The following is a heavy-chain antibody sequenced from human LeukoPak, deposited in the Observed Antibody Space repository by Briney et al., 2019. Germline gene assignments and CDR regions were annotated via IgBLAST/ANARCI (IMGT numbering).Heavy chain of an antibody. J-gene: IGHJ4*02. CDR2: ISGSSDNT. V-gene: IGHV1-18*04. CDR3: ARGRWTITDYDY. D-gene: IGHD1-20*01. CDR1: GYTFSNYG. Sequence: ASLKVSCKASGYTFSNYGMSWVRQAPGQGLEWMGWISGSSDNTNYAQKVQGRVTMTTDTSTSTAYMELRSLRSDDTAVYYCARGRWTITDYDYWGQGTLVTVSS.